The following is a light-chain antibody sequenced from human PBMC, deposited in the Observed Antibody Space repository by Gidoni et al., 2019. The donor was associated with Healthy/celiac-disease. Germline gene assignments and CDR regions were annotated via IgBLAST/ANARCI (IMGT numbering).Light chain of an antibody. V-gene: IGLV3-1*01. CDR1: TLGDKY. J-gene: IGLJ1*01. Sequence: SYELTPPPSVSVSPGQTASITCSGDTLGDKYACWYQQKPGQSPVLVIYQDSKRPSGIPERFSGSNSGNTATLTISGTQAMDEADYYCQAWDSSNYVFGTGTKVTVL. CDR2: QDS. CDR3: QAWDSSNYV.